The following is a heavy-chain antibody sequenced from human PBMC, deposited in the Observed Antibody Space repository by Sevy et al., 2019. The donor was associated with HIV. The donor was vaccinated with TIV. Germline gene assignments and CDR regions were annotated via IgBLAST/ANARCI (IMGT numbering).Heavy chain of an antibody. CDR3: AKEGGGYYYDSSGLFDY. V-gene: IGHV3-23*01. J-gene: IGHJ4*02. CDR2: ISGSGYLT. CDR1: GFTFSDYY. D-gene: IGHD3-22*01. Sequence: GGSLRLSCAASGFTFSDYYMSWIRQAPGKGLEWVSAISGSGYLTYYTDSVKGRFTISRDNSKNTLYLQMNSLRAEDTAVYYCAKEGGGYYYDSSGLFDYWGQGTLVTVSS.